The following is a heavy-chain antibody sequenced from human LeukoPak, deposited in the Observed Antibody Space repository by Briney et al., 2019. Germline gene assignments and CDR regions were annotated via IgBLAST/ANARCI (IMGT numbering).Heavy chain of an antibody. D-gene: IGHD5-24*01. CDR2: IYSGGHT. V-gene: IGHV3-53*01. CDR3: ARSTRDGYNHYHYYYMDV. J-gene: IGHJ6*03. Sequence: GGSLRLSCAASGFIVSSNYMNWVRQAPGKGLEWVSVIYSGGHTYYTDSVKGRFTISRDISNNTLYLHLNSLRPDDTAVYYCARSTRDGYNHYHYYYMDVGGKGTTVTVSS. CDR1: GFIVSSNY.